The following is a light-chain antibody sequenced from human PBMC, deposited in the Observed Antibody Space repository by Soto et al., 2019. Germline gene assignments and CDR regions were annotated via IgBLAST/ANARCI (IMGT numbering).Light chain of an antibody. V-gene: IGLV2-14*01. CDR3: SSFTSRFTSV. CDR2: EVT. CDR1: RSDVGAYNY. J-gene: IGLJ1*01. Sequence: QSVLTQPASVSGSPGQSIAISCTGTRSDVGAYNYVSWYQQHPGKAPKLMIPEVTNRPSGVSDRFSGSKSGNTASLTISGLQAEDEADYYCSSFTSRFTSVFGTGTKVTVL.